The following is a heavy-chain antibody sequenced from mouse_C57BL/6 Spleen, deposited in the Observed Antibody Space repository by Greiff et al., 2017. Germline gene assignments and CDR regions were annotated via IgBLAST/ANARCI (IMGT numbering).Heavy chain of an antibody. CDR3: ARDYYSNLYAMDY. CDR2: INPGSGGT. V-gene: IGHV1-54*01. D-gene: IGHD2-5*01. CDR1: GYAFTNYL. J-gene: IGHJ4*01. Sequence: VQLQESGAELVRPGTSVKVSCKASGYAFTNYLIEWVKQRPGQGLEWIGVINPGSGGTNYNEKFKGEATLTADKSSSTAYMQLSSLTSEDSAVYFCARDYYSNLYAMDYWGQGTSVTVSS.